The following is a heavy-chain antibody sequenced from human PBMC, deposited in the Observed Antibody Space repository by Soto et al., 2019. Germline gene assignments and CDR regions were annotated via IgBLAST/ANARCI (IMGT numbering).Heavy chain of an antibody. Sequence: GGSLRLSCAASGFTFSSYAMHWVRQAPGKGLEWVAVISYDGSNKYYADSVKGRFTISRDNSKNTLYLQMNSLRAEDKAVYYCARSGIAVAGTARLYAFDIWGQGTMVTVSS. D-gene: IGHD6-19*01. J-gene: IGHJ3*02. V-gene: IGHV3-30-3*01. CDR1: GFTFSSYA. CDR2: ISYDGSNK. CDR3: ARSGIAVAGTARLYAFDI.